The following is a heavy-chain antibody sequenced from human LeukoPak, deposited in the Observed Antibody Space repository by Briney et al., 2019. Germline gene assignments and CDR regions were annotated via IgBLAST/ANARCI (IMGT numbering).Heavy chain of an antibody. CDR2: ISGSGDST. V-gene: IGHV3-23*01. CDR3: AKDREAARRRSVFDY. D-gene: IGHD6-6*01. Sequence: GGSLRFSCAASGFTFSNYAMSWVRQALGKGLEWVSAISGSGDSTYYADSVKGRFTISRDNSKNTLYLQMNSLRAEDTAVYYCAKDREAARRRSVFDYWGQGTLVTVSS. CDR1: GFTFSNYA. J-gene: IGHJ4*02.